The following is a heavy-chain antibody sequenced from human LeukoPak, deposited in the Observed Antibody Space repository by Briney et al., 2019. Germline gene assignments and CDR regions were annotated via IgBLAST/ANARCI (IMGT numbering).Heavy chain of an antibody. D-gene: IGHD3-10*01. CDR2: IIPIFGTA. J-gene: IGHJ4*02. V-gene: IGHV1-69*13. Sequence: SVKVSCKASGGTFSSYAISWVRQAPGQGLEWMGGIIPIFGTANYAQKFQGRVTITADESTSTAYMELSSPRSEDTAVYYCARNYGSGSYAYFDYWGQGTLVTVSS. CDR1: GGTFSSYA. CDR3: ARNYGSGSYAYFDY.